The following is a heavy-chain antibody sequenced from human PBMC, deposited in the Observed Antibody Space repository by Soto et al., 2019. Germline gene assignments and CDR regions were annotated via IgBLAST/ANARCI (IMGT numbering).Heavy chain of an antibody. J-gene: IGHJ4*02. CDR1: GGTFSSYA. V-gene: IGHV1-69*13. CDR2: IIPIFGTA. CDR3: ARGNPYCTNGVCYLAGSYFDY. D-gene: IGHD2-8*01. Sequence: GASVKVSCKASGGTFSSYAISWVRQAPGQGLEWMGGIIPIFGTANYAQKFQGRVTITADESTSTAYMELSSLRSEDTAVYYCARGNPYCTNGVCYLAGSYFDYWGQGTLVTVSS.